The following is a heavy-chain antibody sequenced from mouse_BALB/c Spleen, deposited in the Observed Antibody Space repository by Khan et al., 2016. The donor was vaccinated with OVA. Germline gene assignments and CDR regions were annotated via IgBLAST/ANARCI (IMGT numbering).Heavy chain of an antibody. Sequence: QMQLEESGAELARPGASVKMSCKASGYTFTSYTIHWIKQRPGQGLEWIGYINPSNDYTNYNQKFKDKATLTADKSSTTAYMQLSSLKSDDSAVYYCARDGAYYRNDGWFAYWGQGTLVTVSA. CDR2: INPSNDYT. CDR1: GYTFTSYT. V-gene: IGHV1-4*01. D-gene: IGHD2-14*01. J-gene: IGHJ3*01. CDR3: ARDGAYYRNDGWFAY.